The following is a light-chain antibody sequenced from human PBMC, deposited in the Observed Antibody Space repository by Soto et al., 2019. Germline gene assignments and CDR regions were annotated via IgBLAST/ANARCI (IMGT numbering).Light chain of an antibody. Sequence: QSALTQPASVSGSPGQSIAISCTGTSSDVGRYNLVSWYQQHPGKAPKLMIYEVSKRPSGVSNRFSGSKSGNTASLTITGRQAEDEADYYCCSYASSSTLEVFGGGTKLTVL. V-gene: IGLV2-23*02. CDR3: CSYASSSTLEV. CDR1: SSDVGRYNL. CDR2: EVS. J-gene: IGLJ2*01.